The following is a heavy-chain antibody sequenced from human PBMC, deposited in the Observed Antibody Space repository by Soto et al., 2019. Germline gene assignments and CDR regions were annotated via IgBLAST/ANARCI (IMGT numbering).Heavy chain of an antibody. CDR2: MNPNSGNT. CDR3: ARGARCSGGSRYHNWFDP. J-gene: IGHJ5*02. CDR1: GYTFTSYD. Sequence: ASVKVSCKASGYTFTSYDINWVRQATGQGLEWMGWMNPNSGNTGYAQKFQGRVTMTRNTSISTAYMELSSLRSEDTAVYYCARGARCSGGSRYHNWFDPWGQGTLVTVSS. V-gene: IGHV1-8*01. D-gene: IGHD2-15*01.